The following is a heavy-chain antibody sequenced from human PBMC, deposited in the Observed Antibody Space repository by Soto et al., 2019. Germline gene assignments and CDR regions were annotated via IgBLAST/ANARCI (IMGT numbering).Heavy chain of an antibody. CDR1: GGSVSSGGYS. CDR3: ARITVGYGMGV. D-gene: IGHD4-4*01. CDR2: IYHSGRT. J-gene: IGHJ6*02. Sequence: QLQLQESGSGLVKPSETLSLTCTVSGGSVSSGGYSWNWIRQPPGKGLEWIGYIYHSGRTYYNPSLKSRVTISVDRSKHQFSLNLSSVTAADTAMYYCARITVGYGMGVWGQGTTVTVSS. V-gene: IGHV4-30-2*01.